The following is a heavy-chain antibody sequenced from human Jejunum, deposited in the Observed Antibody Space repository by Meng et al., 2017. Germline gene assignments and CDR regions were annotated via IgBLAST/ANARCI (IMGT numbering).Heavy chain of an antibody. J-gene: IGHJ4*02. CDR2: LSDDGSDK. Sequence: GESLKISCAASGFTFSSHAMHWVRQAPGKGPEWVAVLSDDGSDKYYADSVWGRFTISRDNSKNTVDLQMDSLRAEDTAVYYCARDRGLRDLDHWGQGTLVTVSS. CDR3: ARDRGLRDLDH. CDR1: GFTFSSHA. V-gene: IGHV3-30*07. D-gene: IGHD3-10*01.